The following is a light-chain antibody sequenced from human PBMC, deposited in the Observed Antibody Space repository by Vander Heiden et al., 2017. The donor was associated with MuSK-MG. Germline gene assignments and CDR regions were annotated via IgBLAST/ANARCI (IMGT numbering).Light chain of an antibody. V-gene: IGKV1-39*01. Sequence: DIQMTQSPSSLSASVGDRVTITCRAGQSISSYLNWYQQKPGKAPKLLIYAASSLQSGVPSRFSGSGSGTDFTLTISSLQPEHFATYYCQQSYSTPPITFGQGTRLEIK. J-gene: IGKJ5*01. CDR2: AAS. CDR1: QSISSY. CDR3: QQSYSTPPIT.